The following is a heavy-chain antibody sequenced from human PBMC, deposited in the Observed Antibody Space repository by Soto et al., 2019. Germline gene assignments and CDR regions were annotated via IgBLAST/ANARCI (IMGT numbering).Heavy chain of an antibody. CDR1: GGSINTDYW. Sequence: PSETLSLTCAVSGGSINTDYWWSWVRQSPGKGLEWIGEIHHSVGTNYIQSLKSRVTMSLDKSNNQLSLKLSSVTAADTAVYHCARGFDYRWVYWGPGTLVTVFS. V-gene: IGHV4-4*02. J-gene: IGHJ4*02. D-gene: IGHD3-16*01. CDR3: ARGFDYRWVY. CDR2: IHHSVGT.